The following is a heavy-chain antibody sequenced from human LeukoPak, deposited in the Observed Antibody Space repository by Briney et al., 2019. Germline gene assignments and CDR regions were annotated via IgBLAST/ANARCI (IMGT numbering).Heavy chain of an antibody. V-gene: IGHV3-48*03. CDR3: AKNVRALRFLEWAYYFDY. J-gene: IGHJ4*02. CDR1: GFTFSSYE. D-gene: IGHD3-3*01. Sequence: PGGSLRLSCAASGFTFSSYEMNWVRQAPGKGLEWVSYISSSGSTIYYADSVKGRFTISRDNSKNTLYLQMNSLRAEDTAVYYCAKNVRALRFLEWAYYFDYWGQGTLVTVSS. CDR2: ISSSGSTI.